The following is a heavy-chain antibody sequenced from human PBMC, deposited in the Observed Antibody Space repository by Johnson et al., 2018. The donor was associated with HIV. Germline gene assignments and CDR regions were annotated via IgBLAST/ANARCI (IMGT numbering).Heavy chain of an antibody. Sequence: VQLVESGGGLVKPGGSLRLSCAASGFTFSNAWMSWVRQAPGKGLAWVGRIKSKTDGGTTDYAAPVKGRFTISRDDSKTTLYLQRNSLRAEDTAVYYCAKAEGESRGAFDIWGQGTMVTVSS. CDR2: IKSKTDGGTT. D-gene: IGHD3-22*01. V-gene: IGHV3-15*01. J-gene: IGHJ3*02. CDR3: AKAEGESRGAFDI. CDR1: GFTFSNAW.